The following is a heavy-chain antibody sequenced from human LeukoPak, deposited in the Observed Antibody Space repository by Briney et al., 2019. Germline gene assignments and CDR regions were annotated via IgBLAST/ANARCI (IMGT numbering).Heavy chain of an antibody. CDR1: GGSISSYY. CDR3: ARDARIAAAGTFDY. CDR2: IYYSGST. J-gene: IGHJ4*02. D-gene: IGHD6-13*01. Sequence: SETLSLTCTVSGGSISSYYWSWIRQPPGKGLEWTGYIYYSGSTNYNPSLKSRVTISVDTSKNQFSLKLSSVTAADTAVYYCARDARIAAAGTFDYWGQGTLVTVSS. V-gene: IGHV4-59*01.